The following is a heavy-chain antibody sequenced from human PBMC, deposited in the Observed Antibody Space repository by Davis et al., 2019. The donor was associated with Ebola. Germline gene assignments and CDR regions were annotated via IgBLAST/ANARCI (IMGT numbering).Heavy chain of an antibody. CDR1: GFTFSSYA. CDR3: AREPPYYRYFDY. D-gene: IGHD2/OR15-2a*01. Sequence: GESLKISCAASGFTFSSYAMHWLRQAPGKGLEWVAVISYDGSNKYYADSVKGRFTISRDNSKNTLYLQMNSLRAEDTAVYYCAREPPYYRYFDYWGQGTPVTVSS. V-gene: IGHV3-30*14. CDR2: ISYDGSNK. J-gene: IGHJ4*02.